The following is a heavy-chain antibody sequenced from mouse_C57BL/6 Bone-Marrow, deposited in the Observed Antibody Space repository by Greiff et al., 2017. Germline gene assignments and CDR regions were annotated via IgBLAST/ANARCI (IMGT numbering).Heavy chain of an antibody. D-gene: IGHD2-5*01. CDR1: GFTFSNYG. V-gene: IGHV5-17*01. Sequence: VQLKQSGGGLVKPGGSLKLSCAASGFTFSNYGMHWVRQAPETGLEWVAYISSGSSTIYYADTVKGRFTISRDNAKNTLFLQMTSLRSEDTAMYYCARTYYSNYGYCDYWGQGTTLTVSS. CDR2: ISSGSSTI. J-gene: IGHJ2*01. CDR3: ARTYYSNYGYCDY.